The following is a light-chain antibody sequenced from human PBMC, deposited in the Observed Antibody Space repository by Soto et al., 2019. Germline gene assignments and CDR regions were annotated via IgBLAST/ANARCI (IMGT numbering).Light chain of an antibody. CDR3: HPYGSSPPFT. CDR1: QSVSSSHSSY. V-gene: IGKV3-20*01. Sequence: EIVLTQSPGTLSLSPGERATLSCRASQSVSSSHSSYVAWYQQKPGQAPRLLIYDASSRATGIPGRFSGSGPGTDFTFPISTLEPQDFGVYYCHPYGSSPPFTFGPGTKVDIK. J-gene: IGKJ3*01. CDR2: DAS.